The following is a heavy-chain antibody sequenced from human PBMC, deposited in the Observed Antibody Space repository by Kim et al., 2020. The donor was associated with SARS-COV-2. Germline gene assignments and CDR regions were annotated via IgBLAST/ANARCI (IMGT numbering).Heavy chain of an antibody. CDR1: GYTFTSYA. D-gene: IGHD2-15*01. J-gene: IGHJ1*01. Sequence: ASVKVSCKASGYTFTSYAMHWVRQAPGQRLEWMGWINAGNGNTKYSQKFQGRVTITRDTSASTAYMELSSLRSEDTAVYYCARGSSGYFSGGSCYSDRFAESFQHWGQGTLVTVSS. CDR3: ARGSSGYFSGGSCYSDRFAESFQH. V-gene: IGHV1-3*01. CDR2: INAGNGNT.